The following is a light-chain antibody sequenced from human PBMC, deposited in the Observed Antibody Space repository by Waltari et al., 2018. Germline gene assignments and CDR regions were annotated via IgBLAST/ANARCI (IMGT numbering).Light chain of an antibody. CDR3: QQYGTSPLT. CDR1: QSVSSSY. J-gene: IGKJ3*01. CDR2: GAS. Sequence: EIVLTQSPGILSLSPGERATLSCRASQSVSSSYVAWYQQKPGQAPRLLIYGASSRATGIPDRFSGSGSGTDFTLTIIRLGPEDFAVYYCQQYGTSPLTFGPGTKVDIK. V-gene: IGKV3-20*01.